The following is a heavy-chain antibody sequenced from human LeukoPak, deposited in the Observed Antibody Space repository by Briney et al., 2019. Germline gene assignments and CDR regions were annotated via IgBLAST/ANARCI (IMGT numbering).Heavy chain of an antibody. Sequence: GESLKISCKGSGYSFTGYWISWVRQMPGKGLEWMGSIDPSDSYTNYSPSFQGHVTISADKSISTAYVQWSSLKASDTAMYYCATSGGSTNWFDPWGQGTLVTVSS. CDR3: ATSGGSTNWFDP. J-gene: IGHJ5*02. V-gene: IGHV5-10-1*01. D-gene: IGHD2-15*01. CDR1: GYSFTGYW. CDR2: IDPSDSYT.